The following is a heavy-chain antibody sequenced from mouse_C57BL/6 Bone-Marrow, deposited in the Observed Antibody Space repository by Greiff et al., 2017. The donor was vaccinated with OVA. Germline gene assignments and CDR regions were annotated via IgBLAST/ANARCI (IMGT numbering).Heavy chain of an antibody. CDR2: LWSGGST. Sequence: VQRVESGPGLVQPSQSLSITCTVSGFSLTSYGVHWVRQSPGKGLEWLGVLWSGGSTDYNAAFISRLSISKDNSKSQVFFKMNSLQADDTAIYYCARSADGYYPYYYAMDYWGQGTSVTVSS. J-gene: IGHJ4*01. D-gene: IGHD2-3*01. CDR1: GFSLTSYG. V-gene: IGHV2-2*01. CDR3: ARSADGYYPYYYAMDY.